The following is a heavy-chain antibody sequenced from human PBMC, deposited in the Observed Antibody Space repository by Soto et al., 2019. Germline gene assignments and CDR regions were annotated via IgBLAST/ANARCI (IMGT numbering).Heavy chain of an antibody. CDR2: IYNSGST. V-gene: IGHV4-59*01. J-gene: IGHJ4*02. D-gene: IGHD1-26*01. CDR3: ARGTSGSPRSNLDY. CDR1: GGIISNYY. Sequence: SETLSLTCTVSGGIISNYYWTWIRQPPGKGLEWIGYIYNSGSTNYDPSLKSRVTISLDTSKNQFSLKLTSVTAADTAIYYCARGTSGSPRSNLDYWGQGTLVTVSS.